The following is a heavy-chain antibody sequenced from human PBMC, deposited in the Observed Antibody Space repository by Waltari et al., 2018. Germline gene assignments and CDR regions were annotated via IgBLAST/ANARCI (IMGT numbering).Heavy chain of an antibody. CDR3: ARGTGGSSTYYFAGMDV. CDR1: GGSFSAYH. D-gene: IGHD3-22*01. CDR2: INHSGSA. J-gene: IGHJ6*02. Sequence: QVQLQQWGAGLLKPSETLSLTCAVFGGSFSAYHWSWIRQSPGKGLEWIGKINHSGSAIYNPSLKSRVTISLDTSKRQVSLRLSSVTAADTAVYFCARGTGGSSTYYFAGMDVWGQGTTVTVSS. V-gene: IGHV4-34*01.